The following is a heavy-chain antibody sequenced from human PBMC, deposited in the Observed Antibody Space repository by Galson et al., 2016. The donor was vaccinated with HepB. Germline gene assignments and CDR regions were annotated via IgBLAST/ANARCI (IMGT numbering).Heavy chain of an antibody. V-gene: IGHV4-34*01. CDR2: INHSGNS. J-gene: IGHJ5*02. Sequence: SETLSLTCAVYGGSFSGYYWNWIRQPPGKGLEWIGEINHSGNSNYNPSLKRRVTMSVDTSKSQFSLKLSSVTAADTAVYYCARGRRYGPIFGVAYKGRPFDPWGQGTLVTVSS. D-gene: IGHD3-3*01. CDR1: GGSFSGYY. CDR3: ARGRRYGPIFGVAYKGRPFDP.